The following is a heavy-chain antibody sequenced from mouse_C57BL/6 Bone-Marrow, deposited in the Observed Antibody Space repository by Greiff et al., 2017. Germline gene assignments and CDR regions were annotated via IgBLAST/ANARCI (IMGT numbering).Heavy chain of an antibody. V-gene: IGHV1-55*01. CDR3: ARWLLRRLYAMDY. J-gene: IGHJ4*01. CDR2: IYPGSGST. Sequence: QVQLQQPGAELVKPGASVKMSCKASGYTFTSYWITWVKQRPGQGLEWIGDIYPGSGSTNYNEKLKSKATLTVDTSSSTAYMQLRSLTSEDSAVXDCARWLLRRLYAMDYWGQGTSVTVSS. CDR1: GYTFTSYW. D-gene: IGHD2-3*01.